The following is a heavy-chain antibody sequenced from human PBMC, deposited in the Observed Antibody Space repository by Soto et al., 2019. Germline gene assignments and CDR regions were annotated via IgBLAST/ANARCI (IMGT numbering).Heavy chain of an antibody. Sequence: SETLSLTCTVSGGSISTYYWDWIRQPPGKGLEWIGYIYYSGSTNYNPSLKSRVSMSVHTSKNQFSLKLSSVTAADTAVYYCARAFTGPYFYYMDVWGQGTTVTVSS. CDR1: GGSISTYY. CDR3: ARAFTGPYFYYMDV. J-gene: IGHJ6*03. D-gene: IGHD3-10*01. V-gene: IGHV4-59*01. CDR2: IYYSGST.